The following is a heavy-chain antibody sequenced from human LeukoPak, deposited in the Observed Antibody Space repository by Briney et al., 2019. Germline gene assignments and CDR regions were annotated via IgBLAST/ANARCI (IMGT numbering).Heavy chain of an antibody. CDR3: ARDNYGILDY. Sequence: ASVKVSCKASGYTFTAYYLHWVRQAPGQGLEWMGWVDPDSGGTKYVQKFQGRFTMTRDTSNNTAYMELSRLRFDDTAVYFCARDNYGILDYWGQGTLDTVSS. D-gene: IGHD3-10*01. V-gene: IGHV1-2*02. J-gene: IGHJ4*02. CDR1: GYTFTAYY. CDR2: VDPDSGGT.